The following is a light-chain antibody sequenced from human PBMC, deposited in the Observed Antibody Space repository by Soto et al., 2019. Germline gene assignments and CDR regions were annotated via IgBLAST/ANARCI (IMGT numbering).Light chain of an antibody. CDR2: GAT. V-gene: IGKV1-9*01. Sequence: IQFTHSPSSLSASVVDRVTITFLASQGISNYLAWYQQKPGKTPRLLIYGATTLQSGVPSRFSGSGSGKDFALTISSLQPEDFATYFCKQYNSYSKFGQGTKVDIK. CDR1: QGISNY. J-gene: IGKJ1*01. CDR3: KQYNSYSK.